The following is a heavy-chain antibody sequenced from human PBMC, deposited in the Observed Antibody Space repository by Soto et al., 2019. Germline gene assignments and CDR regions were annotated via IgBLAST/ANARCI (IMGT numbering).Heavy chain of an antibody. CDR1: GGSFSGYY. V-gene: IGHV4-34*01. J-gene: IGHJ4*02. CDR3: ASNLSGYSSGAIGY. CDR2: INHSGST. D-gene: IGHD6-19*01. Sequence: PSETLSLTCAVYGGSFSGYYWSWIRQPPGKGLEWIGEINHSGSTNYNPSLKSRVTTSVDTSKNQFSLKLSSVTAADTAVYYCASNLSGYSSGAIGYWGQGTLVTVSS.